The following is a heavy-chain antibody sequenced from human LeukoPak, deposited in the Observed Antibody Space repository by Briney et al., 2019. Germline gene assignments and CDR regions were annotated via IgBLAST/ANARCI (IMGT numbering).Heavy chain of an antibody. CDR3: AKAGEYYDSSGYPPDY. J-gene: IGHJ4*02. V-gene: IGHV3-30*18. CDR1: GFTFSSYG. D-gene: IGHD3-22*01. Sequence: PGGSLGLSCAASGFTFSSYGMHWVRQAPGKGLEWVAVISYDGSNKYYADSVKGRFTISRDNSKNTLYLQMSSLRAEDTAVYYCAKAGEYYDSSGYPPDYWGQGTLVTVSS. CDR2: ISYDGSNK.